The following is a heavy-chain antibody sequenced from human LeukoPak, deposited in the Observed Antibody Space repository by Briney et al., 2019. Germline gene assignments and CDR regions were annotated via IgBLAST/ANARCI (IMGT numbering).Heavy chain of an antibody. CDR1: GGSFSGYY. D-gene: IGHD3-3*01. J-gene: IGHJ4*02. Sequence: PSETLSLTCAVYGGSFSGYYWSWIRQPPGKGLEWIGEINHSGSTNYNPSLKSRVTISVDRSKNQISLKLSSVTAADTAVYYCARGSSRSDYDFWRKGSLDYWGQGTLVTVSS. CDR2: INHSGST. V-gene: IGHV4-34*01. CDR3: ARGSSRSDYDFWRKGSLDY.